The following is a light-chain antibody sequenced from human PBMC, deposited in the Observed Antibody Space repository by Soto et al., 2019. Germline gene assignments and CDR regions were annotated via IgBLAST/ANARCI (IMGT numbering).Light chain of an antibody. J-gene: IGKJ3*01. CDR1: QGINNL. V-gene: IGKV1-17*01. CDR2: APS. CDR3: LQHDTYPFT. Sequence: DIQMTQSPSSLSASVGDRVTITCRASQGINNLLGWYQQGPGKAPKRMIYAPSNLEGGVPSRFSGSGSGTEFTLTISSLQPEDFATYYCLQHDTYPFTFGPGTKVDVK.